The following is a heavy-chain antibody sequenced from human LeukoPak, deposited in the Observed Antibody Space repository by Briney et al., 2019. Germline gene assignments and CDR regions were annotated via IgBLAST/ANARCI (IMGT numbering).Heavy chain of an antibody. CDR1: GASINNYY. D-gene: IGHD3-10*01. V-gene: IGHV4-59*01. J-gene: IGHJ5*02. CDR2: IYYSGST. Sequence: SETLSLTCTVSGASINNYYWSWIRQPPGEGLEWIGYIYYSGSTTYNPSLKSRVTISVDMSKNQFSLKLSSVTAADTAVYYCARVSIIMVRGVAWSDPWGQGTLVTVSS. CDR3: ARVSIIMVRGVAWSDP.